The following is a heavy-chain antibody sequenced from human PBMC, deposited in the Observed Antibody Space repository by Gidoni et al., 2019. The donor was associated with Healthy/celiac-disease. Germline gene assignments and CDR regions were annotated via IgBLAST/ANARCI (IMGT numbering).Heavy chain of an antibody. Sequence: QVQLVQSGAEVKKPGASVKVSCKASGYTFTGYYMHRVRQAPGQGLEWLGWINPNSGGTNYAQKFQGRVTMTRDTSISTAYMELSRLRSDDTAVYYCARGKGYSSSWYDGEGQGDYWGQGTLVTVSS. V-gene: IGHV1-2*02. J-gene: IGHJ4*02. CDR3: ARGKGYSSSWYDGEGQGDY. CDR1: GYTFTGYY. CDR2: INPNSGGT. D-gene: IGHD6-13*01.